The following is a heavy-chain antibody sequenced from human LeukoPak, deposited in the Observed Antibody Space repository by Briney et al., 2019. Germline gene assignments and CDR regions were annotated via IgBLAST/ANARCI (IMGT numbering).Heavy chain of an antibody. V-gene: IGHV5-51*01. CDR1: GYSFTSYW. D-gene: IGHD3-22*01. Sequence: GESLKISCTGSGYSFTSYWIGWVRPMPGKGLEWMGIIYPGDSDTRYSPSFQGQVTISADKSISTAYLQWSSLKASDTAMYYCARQKGDYYDSSGHAFDIWGQGTMVTVSS. J-gene: IGHJ3*02. CDR2: IYPGDSDT. CDR3: ARQKGDYYDSSGHAFDI.